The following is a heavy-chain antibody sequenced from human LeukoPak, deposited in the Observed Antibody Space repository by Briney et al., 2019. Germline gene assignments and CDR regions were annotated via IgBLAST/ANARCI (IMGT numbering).Heavy chain of an antibody. CDR1: GFTFSNAW. D-gene: IGHD3-22*01. V-gene: IGHV3-15*01. CDR3: TTEYYYDSSGAAKD. J-gene: IGHJ4*02. Sequence: GGSLRLSCAAPGFTFSNAWMSWVRQAPGKGLEWVGRIKSKTDGGTTDYAAPVKGRFTISRDDSKNTLYLQMNSLKTEDTAVYYCTTEYYYDSSGAAKDWGQGTLVTVSS. CDR2: IKSKTDGGTT.